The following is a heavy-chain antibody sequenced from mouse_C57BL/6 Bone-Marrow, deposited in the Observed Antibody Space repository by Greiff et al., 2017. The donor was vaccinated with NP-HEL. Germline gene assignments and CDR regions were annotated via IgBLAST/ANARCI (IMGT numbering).Heavy chain of an antibody. CDR3: ASPRYSKMAWFAY. CDR1: GYSITSGYY. J-gene: IGHJ3*01. CDR2: ISYDGSN. V-gene: IGHV3-6*01. Sequence: VQLKESGPGLVKPSQSLSLTCSVTGYSITSGYYWNWIRQFPGNKLEWMGYISYDGSNNYNPSLKNRISITRDTSKNQFFLKLNSVTTEDTATYYCASPRYSKMAWFAYWGQGTLVTVSA. D-gene: IGHD2-5*01.